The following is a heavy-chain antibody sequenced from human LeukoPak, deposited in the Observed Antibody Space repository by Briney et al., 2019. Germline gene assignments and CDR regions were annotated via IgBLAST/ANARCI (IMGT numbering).Heavy chain of an antibody. V-gene: IGHV4-34*01. CDR1: GGSFSGYY. D-gene: IGHD1-26*01. CDR2: INHSGGT. CDR3: ATYSGSYSV. Sequence: SETLSLTCAVYGGSFSGYYWSWIRQPPGKGLEWIGEINHSGGTNYNPSLKSRVTISVDTSKNQFSLKLSSVTAADTAVYYCATYSGSYSVWGQGTLVTVSS. J-gene: IGHJ4*02.